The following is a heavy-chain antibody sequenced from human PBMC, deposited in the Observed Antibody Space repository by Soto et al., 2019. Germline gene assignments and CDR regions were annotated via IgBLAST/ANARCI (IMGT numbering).Heavy chain of an antibody. V-gene: IGHV4-39*01. CDR3: SRGYTPKVIDY. CDR2: IYYTGST. D-gene: IGHD5-18*01. CDR1: GGSIKYSNYY. J-gene: IGHJ4*02. Sequence: SETLSLTCIVSGGSIKYSNYYWGWIRQPPGKGLEWIGNIYYTGSTYYNPSLKSRVTISVDTSKNQFSLNLTSVTAADTAVYYCSRGYTPKVIDYWGQGALVTVSS.